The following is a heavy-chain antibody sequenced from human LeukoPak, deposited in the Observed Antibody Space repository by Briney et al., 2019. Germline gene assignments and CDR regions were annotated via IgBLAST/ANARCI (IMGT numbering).Heavy chain of an antibody. CDR2: ISSSSSYI. J-gene: IGHJ6*02. D-gene: IGHD2-15*01. V-gene: IGHV3-21*01. CDR3: ARERILVVNYYGMDV. CDR1: GFTFSSYS. Sequence: GGSLRLFCAASGFTFSSYSMNWVRQAPGKGLEWVSSISSSSSYIYYADSVKGRFTISRDNAKDSLYLQMNSLRAEDTAVYHCARERILVVNYYGMDVWGQGTTVTVSS.